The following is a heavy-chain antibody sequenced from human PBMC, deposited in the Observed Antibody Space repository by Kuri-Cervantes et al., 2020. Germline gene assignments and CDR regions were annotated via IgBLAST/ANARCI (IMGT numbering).Heavy chain of an antibody. CDR1: GGSIVSGSYY. D-gene: IGHD2-21*02. CDR2: IYTSGST. CDR3: ATRGAYCGGDCYPGDAFDI. Sequence: SCTVSGGSIVSGSYYWSWIRQPAGKGLEWIGRIYTSGSTNYNPSLKSRVTISVDTSKNQFSLKLSSVTAADTAVYYCATRGAYCGGDCYPGDAFDIWGQGTMVTVSS. V-gene: IGHV4-61*02. J-gene: IGHJ3*02.